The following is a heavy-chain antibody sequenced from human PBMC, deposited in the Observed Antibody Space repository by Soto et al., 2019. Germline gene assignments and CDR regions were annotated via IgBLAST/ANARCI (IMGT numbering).Heavy chain of an antibody. Sequence: EVQLVESGGGLVQPGGSLRLSCTASGFTVSSNYMHWVRQAPGKGLEWVSVIQNSGNTYYADSVKGRFTISRHNSNNMVFLQMNGLRPEDTAVYYCTRGGALDIWGQGTVVTVSS. CDR2: IQNSGNT. J-gene: IGHJ3*02. CDR3: TRGGALDI. CDR1: GFTVSSNY. V-gene: IGHV3-53*04.